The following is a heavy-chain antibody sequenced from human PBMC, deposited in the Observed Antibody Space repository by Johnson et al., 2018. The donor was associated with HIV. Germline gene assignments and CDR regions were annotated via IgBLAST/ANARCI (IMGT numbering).Heavy chain of an antibody. CDR2: IRGSGGST. J-gene: IGHJ3*02. CDR1: EITVSNNY. CDR3: AYPREGSSWSNDAFDI. D-gene: IGHD6-13*01. V-gene: IGHV3-66*02. Sequence: MMLVESGGGLVQRGGSLRLSCTDSEITVSNNYMTWVRQAPWEGLEWVSAIRGSGGSTYYADSVKGRFTISRDNSKDTLYLQMNSRRAEDTAVYYCAYPREGSSWSNDAFDIWGQGTMVTVSS.